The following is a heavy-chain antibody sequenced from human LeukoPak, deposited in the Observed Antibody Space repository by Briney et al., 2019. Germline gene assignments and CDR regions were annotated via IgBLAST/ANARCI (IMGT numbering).Heavy chain of an antibody. CDR2: VYYSGST. D-gene: IGHD3-22*01. CDR3: ARAPYTSGFYFFDP. Sequence: PSETLSLTCTVSGGSISSYYWSWIRQPPGKGLEWIGYVYYSGSTTYNPSLKSRVTISVDTSKNQFSLKLSSVTAADTAVYYSARAPYTSGFYFFDPWGQGTLVTVSS. V-gene: IGHV4-59*13. J-gene: IGHJ5*02. CDR1: GGSISSYY.